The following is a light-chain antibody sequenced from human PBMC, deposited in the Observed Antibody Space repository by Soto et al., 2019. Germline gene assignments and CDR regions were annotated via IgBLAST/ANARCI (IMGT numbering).Light chain of an antibody. J-gene: IGKJ4*01. CDR1: KGISND. Sequence: IQMTQSPSSLSASVADRVTITCRASKGISNDLAWYQQKPGKAPKLLIYDASNLETGVPSRFSGSGSGRDFTFTISSLQPEDIATYYCQQYDNLPLTFGGGTKVDIK. CDR3: QQYDNLPLT. V-gene: IGKV1-33*01. CDR2: DAS.